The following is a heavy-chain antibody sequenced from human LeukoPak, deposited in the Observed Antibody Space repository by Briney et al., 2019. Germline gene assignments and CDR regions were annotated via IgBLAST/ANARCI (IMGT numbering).Heavy chain of an antibody. V-gene: IGHV4-38-2*02. CDR1: GYSISSGYY. Sequence: SETLSLTCTVSGYSISSGYYWVWIRQTPGKGLEWIGSIYRSGSTNYNPSLKSRVTISVDTSKNQFSLKVNSVTAADTALYHCARGDCSSTICYSPMDVWGKGTTVTISS. D-gene: IGHD2-2*01. J-gene: IGHJ6*03. CDR3: ARGDCSSTICYSPMDV. CDR2: IYRSGST.